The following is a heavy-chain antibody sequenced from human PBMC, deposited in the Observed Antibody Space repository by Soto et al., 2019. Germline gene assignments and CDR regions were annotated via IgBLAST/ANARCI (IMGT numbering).Heavy chain of an antibody. J-gene: IGHJ4*02. Sequence: EVQLLESGGGLVQPGGSLRLSCAASGFTFSSYAMSWVRQAPGKGLEWVSAISGSGGSTYYADSVKGRFTISRDNSKNTLYLQTNSLRAEDTAVYYCAKDQDYYYDSSGYPDYWGQGTLVTVSS. D-gene: IGHD3-22*01. CDR2: ISGSGGST. CDR3: AKDQDYYYDSSGYPDY. V-gene: IGHV3-23*01. CDR1: GFTFSSYA.